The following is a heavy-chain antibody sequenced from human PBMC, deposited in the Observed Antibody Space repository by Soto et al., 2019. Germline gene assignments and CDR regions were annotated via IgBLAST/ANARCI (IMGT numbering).Heavy chain of an antibody. Sequence: SVKVSFKASGGTFSSYAISWVRQAPGQGLEWMGGIIPIFGTANYAQKFQGRVTITADKSTSTAYMELSSLRSEDTAVYYCARISPGIAAADGYGMDVWGQGTTVTVSS. CDR1: GGTFSSYA. V-gene: IGHV1-69*06. D-gene: IGHD6-13*01. CDR2: IIPIFGTA. J-gene: IGHJ6*02. CDR3: ARISPGIAAADGYGMDV.